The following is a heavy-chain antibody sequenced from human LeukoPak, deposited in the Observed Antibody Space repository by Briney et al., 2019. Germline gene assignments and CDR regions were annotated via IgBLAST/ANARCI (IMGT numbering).Heavy chain of an antibody. D-gene: IGHD6-13*01. CDR2: VNSDGSTT. CDR1: GFTFSSYW. J-gene: IGHJ4*02. Sequence: GGSLRLSCAASGFTFSSYWMHWVRHAPGKGLVWVSRVNSDGSTTNYADSVKGRFTISRDNAENTLYMRMNSLSPEDTAVYYCARGYYSSSRFDSWGQGTLVTVSS. CDR3: ARGYYSSSRFDS. V-gene: IGHV3-74*01.